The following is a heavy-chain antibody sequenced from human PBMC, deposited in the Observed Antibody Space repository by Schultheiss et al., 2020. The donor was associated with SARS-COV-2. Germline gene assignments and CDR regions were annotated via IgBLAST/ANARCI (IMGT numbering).Heavy chain of an antibody. J-gene: IGHJ4*02. CDR3: AREESGYGVNSGSVY. V-gene: IGHV3-23*01. D-gene: IGHD4-23*01. CDR1: GFTFSSYA. Sequence: GGSLRLSCAASGFTFSSYAMSWVRQAPGKGLEWVSAISGSGGSTYYADSVKGRFTISRDNSKNTLYLQMNSLRAEDTAVYYCAREESGYGVNSGSVYWGQGTLVTVSS. CDR2: ISGSGGST.